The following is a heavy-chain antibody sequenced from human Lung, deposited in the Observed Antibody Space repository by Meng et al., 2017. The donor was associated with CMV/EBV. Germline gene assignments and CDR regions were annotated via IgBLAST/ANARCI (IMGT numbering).Heavy chain of an antibody. CDR3: ARADSSYFDVSAYYPDAFDI. J-gene: IGHJ3*02. CDR2: IHHGGTT. V-gene: IGHV4-4*02. CDR1: GGSISSSKW. D-gene: IGHD3-22*01. Sequence: SXTLSLXCAVSGGSISSSKWWSWVRQPPGKGLEWIGAIHHGGTTNYNTSLKSRVTMSVDRSKNHFSLSLTSVTAADTAVYFCARADSSYFDVSAYYPDAFDIWXPGKXV.